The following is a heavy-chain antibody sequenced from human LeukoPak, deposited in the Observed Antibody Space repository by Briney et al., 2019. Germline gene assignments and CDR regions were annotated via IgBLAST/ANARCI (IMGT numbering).Heavy chain of an antibody. V-gene: IGHV3-23*01. J-gene: IGHJ4*02. CDR2: ISDSGGIT. CDR3: AKRGVVIRVILVGFHKEANYFDS. Sequence: GGSLRLSCAVSGITLSNYGMSWVRQAPGKGLEWVAGISDSGGITKYADSVKGRFTISRDNSKNTLYLQMSSLRAEDTAVYFCAKRGVVIRVILVGFHKEANYFDSWGQGALVTVSS. CDR1: GITLSNYG. D-gene: IGHD3-22*01.